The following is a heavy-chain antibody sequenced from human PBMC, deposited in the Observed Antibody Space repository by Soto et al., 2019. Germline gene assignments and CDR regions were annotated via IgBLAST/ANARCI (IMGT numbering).Heavy chain of an antibody. V-gene: IGHV3-7*01. CDR3: ATEGRRGKEYYDFWSGYYPDYYYYGMDV. CDR2: IKQDGSEK. J-gene: IGHJ6*02. D-gene: IGHD3-3*01. CDR1: GFIFSTNW. Sequence: GGSLRLSCAGSGFIFSTNWMSWVRQAPGKGLEWVANIKQDGSEKYYVDSVKGRFTISRDNAKNSLYLQMNSLRAEDTAVYYCATEGRRGKEYYDFWSGYYPDYYYYGMDVWGQGTTVTVSS.